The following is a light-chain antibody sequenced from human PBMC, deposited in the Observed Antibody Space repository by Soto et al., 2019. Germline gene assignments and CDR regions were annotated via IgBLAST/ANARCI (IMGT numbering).Light chain of an antibody. J-gene: IGLJ2*01. CDR1: SSNIGNSY. V-gene: IGLV1-51*01. CDR2: DNN. CDR3: GTWDSSLSAVV. Sequence: QSVLTQPPSVSAAPGQRVTISCSGSSSNIGNSYVSWYQQLPGTAPKLLIYDNNKQPSGIPDRFSGSKSGTSATLGITGLQAGDAADYYCGTWDSSLSAVVFGGGTKLTV.